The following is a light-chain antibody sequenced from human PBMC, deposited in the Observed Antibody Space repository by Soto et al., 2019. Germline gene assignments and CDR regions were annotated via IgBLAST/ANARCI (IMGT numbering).Light chain of an antibody. V-gene: IGKV1-9*01. CDR2: GAS. Sequence: EIQLTQSPSFLSASVGDRVTITCRASQGIGSYLAWYQQKPGKAPKLLIYGASNLQSGVPSRFSGRGSGTEFILTISSLQPEDFATYYCQQLNSYPFTFGPGTKVDV. J-gene: IGKJ3*01. CDR3: QQLNSYPFT. CDR1: QGIGSY.